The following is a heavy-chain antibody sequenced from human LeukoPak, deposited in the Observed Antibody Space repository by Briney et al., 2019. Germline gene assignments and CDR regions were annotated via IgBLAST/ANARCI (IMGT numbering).Heavy chain of an antibody. V-gene: IGHV4-34*01. CDR2: INHSGST. Sequence: SETLPLTCAVSGGSFSGYYWSWIRQPPGKGLEWIGEINHSGSTNYNPSLKSRVTISVDTSKNQFSLKLSSVTAADTAVYYCAREGVGYYYDSSGYYPLDYWGQGTLVTVSS. CDR1: GGSFSGYY. D-gene: IGHD3-22*01. CDR3: AREGVGYYYDSSGYYPLDY. J-gene: IGHJ4*02.